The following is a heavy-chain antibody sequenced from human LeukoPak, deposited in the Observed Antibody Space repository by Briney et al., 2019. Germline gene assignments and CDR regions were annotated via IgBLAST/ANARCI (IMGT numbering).Heavy chain of an antibody. CDR2: LYYSGST. CDR3: ARLLAVAGGDAFDS. CDR1: GGSISGYF. V-gene: IGHV4-59*08. D-gene: IGHD6-19*01. Sequence: SETLSLTCTVSGGSISGYFWSWIRQPPGQGLELIGYLYYSGSTNYNPSLKSRVTVSVDTSKDQFSLRLSSVTAADTAVYYCARLLAVAGGDAFDSWVQGKMVTVSS. J-gene: IGHJ3*02.